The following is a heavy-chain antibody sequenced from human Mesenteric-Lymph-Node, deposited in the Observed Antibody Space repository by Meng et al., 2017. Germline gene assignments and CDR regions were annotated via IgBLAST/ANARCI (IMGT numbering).Heavy chain of an antibody. V-gene: IGHV4-59*08. CDR3: ARQSGYFDY. Sequence: QAQLQESGPGLVKPSESLSLPCTVSGGSISSYYWSWIRQPPGKGLEWIGHIYSSGSTNYNPSHKSRVTISVDTSKNQFSLKLSSVTATDTAVYYCARQSGYFDYWGQGTLVTVSS. J-gene: IGHJ4*02. D-gene: IGHD3-10*01. CDR2: IYSSGST. CDR1: GGSISSYY.